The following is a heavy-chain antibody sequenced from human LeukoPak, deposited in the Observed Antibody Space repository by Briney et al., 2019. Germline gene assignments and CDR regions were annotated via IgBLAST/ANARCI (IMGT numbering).Heavy chain of an antibody. D-gene: IGHD1-26*01. CDR2: FDPEDGET. CDR3: ATSEPPRESYEAFDY. CDR1: GYTLTELS. Sequence: ASVKVSYKVSGYTLTELSMHWVRQAPGKGLEWMGGFDPEDGETIYAQKFQGRVTMTEDTSTDTAYMELSSLRSEDTAVYYCATSEPPRESYEAFDYWGQGTLVTVSS. V-gene: IGHV1-24*01. J-gene: IGHJ4*02.